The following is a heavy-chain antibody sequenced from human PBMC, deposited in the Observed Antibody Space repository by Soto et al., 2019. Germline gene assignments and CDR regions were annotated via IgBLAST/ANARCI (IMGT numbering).Heavy chain of an antibody. J-gene: IGHJ5*02. D-gene: IGHD1-26*01. CDR3: ARASGSSYWFDP. CDR1: GESINSGGYS. V-gene: IGHV4-30-2*01. CDR2: IYHTGST. Sequence: PSETLSLTCAVSGESINSGGYSWSWIRQPPGKGLEWTGYIYHTGSTYYNPSLRSRVTISVDRSTNQFSLNLSSVTAADTAVYYCARASGSSYWFDPWGQGTLVTVSS.